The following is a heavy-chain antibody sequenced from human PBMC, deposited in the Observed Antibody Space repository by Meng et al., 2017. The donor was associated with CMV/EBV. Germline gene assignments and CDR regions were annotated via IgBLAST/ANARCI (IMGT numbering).Heavy chain of an antibody. CDR1: GFTFSSSG. J-gene: IGHJ6*02. D-gene: IGHD5-24*01. Sequence: GESLKISCAASGFTFSSSGLHWVRQAPGKGLEWVAVIWSDGTSKHYTDSVKGRFTISRDNSKNTMYLQMNSLKAEDTAVYYCAKQITITQYDYYYAMDVWGQGTTVTVSS. V-gene: IGHV3-33*06. CDR2: IWSDGTSK. CDR3: AKQITITQYDYYYAMDV.